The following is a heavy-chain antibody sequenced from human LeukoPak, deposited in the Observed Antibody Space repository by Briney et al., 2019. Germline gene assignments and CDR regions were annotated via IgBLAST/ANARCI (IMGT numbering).Heavy chain of an antibody. Sequence: SETLSLTCAVYGGSFSGYYWSWIRQPPGKGLEWIGEINHSGSTNYNPSLKSRVTISVDTSKNQFSLKLSSVTAADTAVYYCARDLDYCTNGVCYFFWGTFYGMDVWGQGTTVTVSS. V-gene: IGHV4-34*01. D-gene: IGHD2-8*01. CDR1: GGSFSGYY. CDR3: ARDLDYCTNGVCYFFWGTFYGMDV. CDR2: INHSGST. J-gene: IGHJ6*02.